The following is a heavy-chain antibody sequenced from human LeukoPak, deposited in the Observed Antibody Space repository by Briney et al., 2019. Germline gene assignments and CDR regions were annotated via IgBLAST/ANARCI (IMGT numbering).Heavy chain of an antibody. J-gene: IGHJ6*02. Sequence: GGSLRLSCAATGFTFRSYAMSWVRQAPGKGLEWVSAISGSGAGTYYVDSVKGRFTISRDKSKLTLYLQMNSVRAEDTAVYYCAMRLWSTFDGMDVWGQGTTVTVSS. CDR3: AMRLWSTFDGMDV. D-gene: IGHD5-18*01. V-gene: IGHV3-23*01. CDR2: ISGSGAGT. CDR1: GFTFRSYA.